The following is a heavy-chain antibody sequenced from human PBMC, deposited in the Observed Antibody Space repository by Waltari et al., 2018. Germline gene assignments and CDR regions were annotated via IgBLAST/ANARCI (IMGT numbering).Heavy chain of an antibody. J-gene: IGHJ4*02. CDR2: IYDAGST. CDR1: GFTVSGHH. D-gene: IGHD5-18*01. V-gene: IGHV3-66*02. CDR3: ARARDEETAMVYFDR. Sequence: EVQLVESGGGWVNPGGSLRLSCAASGFTVSGHHMGWVRQAPGKGLEWVSLIYDAGSTYYPDSVRGRFTISRDNSKNTVHLQMNSLRVEDTAIYYCARARDEETAMVYFDRWGQGTLVSVSS.